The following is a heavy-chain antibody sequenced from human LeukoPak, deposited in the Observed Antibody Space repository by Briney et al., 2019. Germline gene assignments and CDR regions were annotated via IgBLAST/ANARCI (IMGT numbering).Heavy chain of an antibody. J-gene: IGHJ4*02. CDR2: VYYSGST. Sequence: PSETLSLTCTVSGDFITAYHWSWIRQSPGKGLEWIGYVYYSGSTEYNPSLRSRVTISLEMSKHQFSLNLTSVTAADTAVYYCASNTGTVFDYWGQGARVTVSS. V-gene: IGHV4-59*01. D-gene: IGHD1-7*01. CDR1: GDFITAYH. CDR3: ASNTGTVFDY.